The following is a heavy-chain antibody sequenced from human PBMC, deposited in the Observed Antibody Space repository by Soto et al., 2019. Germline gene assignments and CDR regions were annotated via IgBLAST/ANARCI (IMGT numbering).Heavy chain of an antibody. CDR2: ISYDGSNK. D-gene: IGHD6-13*01. J-gene: IGHJ3*01. CDR3: ARGGYSGTNDAFDL. V-gene: IGHV3-30-3*01. CDR1: GFTFSSYA. Sequence: QVQLVESGGGVVQPGRSLRLSCAASGFTFSSYAMHWVRQAPGKGLEWVAVISYDGSNKYYADSVKGRFTIARDNSKNALYLQMNSLRAEDTAVYYCARGGYSGTNDAFDLWGQGTMVTVSS.